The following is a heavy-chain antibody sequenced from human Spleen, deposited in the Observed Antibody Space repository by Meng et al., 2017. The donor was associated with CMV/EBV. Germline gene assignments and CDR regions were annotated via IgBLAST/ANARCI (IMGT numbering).Heavy chain of an antibody. CDR2: INPNSGGT. V-gene: IGHV1-2*02. CDR3: ASSSSGPWYFHY. Sequence: ASVKVSCKASGYTFTNNYMHWVRQAPGQGLEWMGWINPNSGGTNYAQKFQARITMTRDTSTRTVYMELNRLRSDDTAVYYCASSSSGPWYFHYWGQGTLVTVSS. D-gene: IGHD6-6*01. J-gene: IGHJ4*02. CDR1: GYTFTNNY.